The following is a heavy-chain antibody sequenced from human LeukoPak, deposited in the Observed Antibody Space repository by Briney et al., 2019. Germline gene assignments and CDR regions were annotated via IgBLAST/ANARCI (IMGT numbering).Heavy chain of an antibody. Sequence: PGGSLRLSCAASGFTFSSYWMSWVRQAPGKGLEWVANIKQDGSEKYYVGSVKGRFTISRDNAKNSLYLQMNSLRAEDTAVYYCAGEPIVTAGIVGYYWGQGTLATVSS. CDR3: AGEPIVTAGIVGYY. D-gene: IGHD2-2*01. J-gene: IGHJ4*02. CDR2: IKQDGSEK. CDR1: GFTFSSYW. V-gene: IGHV3-7*01.